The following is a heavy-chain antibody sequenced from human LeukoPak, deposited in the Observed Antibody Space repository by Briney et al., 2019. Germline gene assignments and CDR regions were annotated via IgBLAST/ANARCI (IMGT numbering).Heavy chain of an antibody. CDR3: ARRYYYNLGSFPFDF. CDR1: GGPFSGYF. D-gene: IGHD3-10*01. Sequence: SETQSLTCAVSGGPFSGYFWSWIRQSSGKGLEWIGEIHNSGTTNYNPSLNSRVTISEDTSKNQFYLNLSSVTAADTAVHYCARRYYYNLGSFPFDFWGQGTLVTVSS. CDR2: IHNSGTT. V-gene: IGHV4-34*01. J-gene: IGHJ4*02.